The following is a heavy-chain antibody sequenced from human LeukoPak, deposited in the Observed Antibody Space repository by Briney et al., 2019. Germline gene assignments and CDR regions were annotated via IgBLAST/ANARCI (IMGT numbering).Heavy chain of an antibody. V-gene: IGHV3-7*03. CDR2: INHNGNVN. CDR3: ARGGGLDV. J-gene: IGHJ6*02. CDR1: GFTFSSYW. D-gene: IGHD3-16*01. Sequence: GSLRLSCAASGFTFSSYWMNWSRQAPGKGLEWVASINHNGNVNYYVDSVKGRFTISRDNAKNSLYLQMSNLRAEDTAVYFCARGGGLDVWGQGATVTVSS.